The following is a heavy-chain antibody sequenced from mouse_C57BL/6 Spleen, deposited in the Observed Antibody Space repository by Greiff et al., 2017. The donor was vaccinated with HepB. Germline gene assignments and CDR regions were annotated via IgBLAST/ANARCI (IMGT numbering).Heavy chain of an antibody. V-gene: IGHV7-3*01. Sequence: EVQLVESGGGLVQPGGSLSLSCAASGFTFTDYYMSWVRQPPGKALEWLGFISNKANGYTTEYSVSVKGPITISRDNSQSNLYLQMNALRAEDSSTYYCAGSYYSNYLGGFDYWGQGTLVTVSA. D-gene: IGHD2-5*01. CDR3: AGSYYSNYLGGFDY. CDR1: GFTFTDYY. J-gene: IGHJ3*01. CDR2: ISNKANGYTT.